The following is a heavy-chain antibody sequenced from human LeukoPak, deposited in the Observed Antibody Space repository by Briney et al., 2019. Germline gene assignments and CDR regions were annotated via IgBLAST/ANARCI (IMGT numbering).Heavy chain of an antibody. CDR2: IIPIFGTA. V-gene: IGHV1-69*05. CDR1: GGTFSSYA. CDR3: ATDPNYYDSSGYYRY. J-gene: IGHJ4*02. D-gene: IGHD3-22*01. Sequence: SVNVSCKASGGTFSSYAISWVRQAPGQGLEWMGGIIPIFGTANYAQKFQGRVTITTDESTSTAYMELSRLRSEDTAEYYCATDPNYYDSSGYYRYWGQGTLVTVSS.